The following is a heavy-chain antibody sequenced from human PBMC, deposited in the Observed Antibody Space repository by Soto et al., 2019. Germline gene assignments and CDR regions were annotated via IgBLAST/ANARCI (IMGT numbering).Heavy chain of an antibody. CDR3: ARDLDTAMARVPLNYSYGMDV. CDR1: GYTFTSYA. Sequence: QVQLVQSGAEEKKPGASVKVSCKASGYTFTSYAMHWVRQAPGQRLEWMGWINAGNGNTKYSQKFQGRVTITRDTSASTAYMELSSLRSEDTAVYYCARDLDTAMARVPLNYSYGMDVWGQGTTVTVSS. J-gene: IGHJ6*02. D-gene: IGHD5-18*01. CDR2: INAGNGNT. V-gene: IGHV1-3*05.